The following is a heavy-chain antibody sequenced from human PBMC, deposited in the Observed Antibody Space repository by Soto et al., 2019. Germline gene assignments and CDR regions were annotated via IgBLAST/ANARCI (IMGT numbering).Heavy chain of an antibody. J-gene: IGHJ4*02. CDR3: ARDGEAGYPLCYFDY. D-gene: IGHD3-9*01. CDR2: IWYDGSNK. Sequence: HPGGSLRLSCAASGFTFSSYGTHWVRQAPGKGLEWVAVIWYDGSNKYYADSVKGRFTISRDNSKNTLYLQMNSLRAEDTAVYYCARDGEAGYPLCYFDYWGQGTLVTVSS. V-gene: IGHV3-33*01. CDR1: GFTFSSYG.